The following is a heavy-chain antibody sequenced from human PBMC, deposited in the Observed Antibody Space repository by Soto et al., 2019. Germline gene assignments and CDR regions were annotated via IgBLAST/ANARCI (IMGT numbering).Heavy chain of an antibody. V-gene: IGHV3-64D*08. CDR3: VKYRDLSSSWSRLWYYYGMDV. Sequence: GGSLRLSCSASGFTFSSYAMHWVRQAPGKELEYVSAISSNGGSTYYADSVKGRFTISRDNSKNTLYLQMSSLRAEDTAVYYCVKYRDLSSSWSRLWYYYGMDVWGQGTTVTVSS. D-gene: IGHD6-13*01. CDR1: GFTFSSYA. CDR2: ISSNGGST. J-gene: IGHJ6*02.